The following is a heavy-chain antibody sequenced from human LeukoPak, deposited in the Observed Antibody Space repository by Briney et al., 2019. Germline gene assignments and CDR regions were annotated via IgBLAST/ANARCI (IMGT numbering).Heavy chain of an antibody. D-gene: IGHD1-26*01. V-gene: IGHV3-30*03. Sequence: PGGSLRLSCAASGFTFSSYGMHWVRQAPGKGLEWVAVISYDGSNKYYADSVKGRFTISRDNSKNTLYLQMNSLRAEDTAVYYCARGSLYSGTFWAFDIWGQGTKVTVTS. CDR3: ARGSLYSGTFWAFDI. J-gene: IGHJ3*02. CDR2: ISYDGSNK. CDR1: GFTFSSYG.